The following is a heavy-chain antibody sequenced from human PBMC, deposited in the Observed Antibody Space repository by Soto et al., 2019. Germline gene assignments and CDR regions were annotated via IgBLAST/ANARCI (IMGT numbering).Heavy chain of an antibody. CDR1: GFTFSSHW. Sequence: EVQLVESGGGLVQPGGSLRLSCAASGFTFSSHWMHWVRQDPGKGLVYVSRINSDGSSTSYADSVKGRFTISRDNAKNTLYLLMNSLRAEDTAVYYCASIAEIDYWGQGTLVTVSS. V-gene: IGHV3-74*01. CDR2: INSDGSST. CDR3: ASIAEIDY. D-gene: IGHD6-13*01. J-gene: IGHJ4*02.